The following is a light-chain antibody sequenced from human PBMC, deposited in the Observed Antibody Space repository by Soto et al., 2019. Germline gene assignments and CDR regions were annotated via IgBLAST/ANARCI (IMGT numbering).Light chain of an antibody. CDR1: QSISRY. J-gene: IGKJ1*01. V-gene: IGKV1-39*01. CDR3: QQSSSIPWT. CDR2: TAS. Sequence: EIRMTQSPSSLSASVGDRVTITCRASQSISRYLYWYLQKPGQAPQLLIYTASSLQSGVTSRFSGSGSGTDFTLTISSLQAEDFATYYCQQSSSIPWTFGQGTKVEIK.